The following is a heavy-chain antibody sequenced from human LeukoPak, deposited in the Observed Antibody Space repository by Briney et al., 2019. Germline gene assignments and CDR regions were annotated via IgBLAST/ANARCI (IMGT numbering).Heavy chain of an antibody. CDR1: GVTFSSNY. CDR3: ARSVSRGWYFDY. Sequence: GGSLRLSCAASGVTFSSNYMSWVGQAPGKGLEWVSVIYSGGSTYYADSVKGRFTISRDNSKNTLYLQMNSLRAEDTAVYYCARSVSRGWYFDYWGQGTLVTVSS. J-gene: IGHJ4*02. D-gene: IGHD6-19*01. V-gene: IGHV3-66*01. CDR2: IYSGGST.